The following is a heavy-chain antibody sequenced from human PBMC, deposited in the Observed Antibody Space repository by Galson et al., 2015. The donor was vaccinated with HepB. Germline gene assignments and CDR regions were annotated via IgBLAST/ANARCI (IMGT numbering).Heavy chain of an antibody. D-gene: IGHD3-10*01. Sequence: SVKVSCKASGYTFTSYYMHWVRQAPGQGLEWMGIINPSGGSTSYAQKFQGRVTMTRDTSTSTVYMELSSLRSEDTAVYYCARAAYHYGSWTTKGHGGYMDVWGKGTTVTVSS. CDR3: ARAAYHYGSWTTKGHGGYMDV. CDR2: INPSGGST. V-gene: IGHV1-46*01. J-gene: IGHJ6*03. CDR1: GYTFTSYY.